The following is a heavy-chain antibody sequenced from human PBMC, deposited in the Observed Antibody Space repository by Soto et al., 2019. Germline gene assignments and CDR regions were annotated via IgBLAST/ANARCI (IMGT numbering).Heavy chain of an antibody. D-gene: IGHD2-15*01. V-gene: IGHV1-18*01. CDR2: ISAYNGNT. CDR1: GYTFTSYG. CDR3: ARDDCSGGSCYSDSGAFDI. J-gene: IGHJ3*02. Sequence: ASVKVSCKASGYTFTSYGISWVRQAPGQGLEWMGWISAYNGNTNYAQKLQGRVTMTTDTSTSTAYMELRSLRSDDTAVYYCARDDCSGGSCYSDSGAFDIWGQGTMVTVSS.